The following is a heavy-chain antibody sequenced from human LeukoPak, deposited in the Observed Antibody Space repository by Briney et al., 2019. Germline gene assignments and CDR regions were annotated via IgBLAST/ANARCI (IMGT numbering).Heavy chain of an antibody. D-gene: IGHD2-21*02. CDR3: AKDLSLYCGGDCYRNEFYFDY. CDR1: GFIFSNYA. Sequence: GGSLRLSCKASGFIFSNYAMSWVRQAPGKGLEWVSAISGSGGSTYYADSVKGRFTISRDKSKNTLYLQMNSLRAEDTAVYYCAKDLSLYCGGDCYRNEFYFDYWGQGTLVTVSS. V-gene: IGHV3-23*01. J-gene: IGHJ4*02. CDR2: ISGSGGST.